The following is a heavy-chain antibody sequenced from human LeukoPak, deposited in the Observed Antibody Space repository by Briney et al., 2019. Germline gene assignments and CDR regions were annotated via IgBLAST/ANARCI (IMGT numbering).Heavy chain of an antibody. D-gene: IGHD2-2*01. V-gene: IGHV3-7*01. J-gene: IGHJ4*02. CDR3: ADPPVGY. Sequence: GGSLRLSCAASGFTFSKFWMTWVRQAPGKGLEWLANIKQDGREKNYVDSVKGRFTISRDNAKNSLFLQMNSLRAEDTAVYYCADPPVGYWGQGTLVTVSS. CDR2: IKQDGREK. CDR1: GFTFSKFW.